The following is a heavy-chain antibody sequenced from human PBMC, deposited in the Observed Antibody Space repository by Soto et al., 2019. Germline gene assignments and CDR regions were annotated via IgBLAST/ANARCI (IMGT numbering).Heavy chain of an antibody. CDR3: ARESYSSGWFDY. V-gene: IGHV4-59*01. D-gene: IGHD6-19*01. J-gene: IGHJ4*02. Sequence: TSETLSLTCTVSGGSIRSYYWSWIRQPPGKGLEWIGYIYYSGSTNYNPSLKSRVTISVDTSKNQFSLKLSSVTAADTAVYYCARESYSSGWFDYWGQGTLVTVS. CDR1: GGSIRSYY. CDR2: IYYSGST.